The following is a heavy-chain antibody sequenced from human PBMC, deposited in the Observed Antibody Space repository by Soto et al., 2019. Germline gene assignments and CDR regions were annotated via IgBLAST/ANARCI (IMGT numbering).Heavy chain of an antibody. CDR2: IYYSGST. CDR1: GGSVSSGSYY. Sequence: SETLSLTCTVCGGSVSSGSYYWSWIRQPPGKGLEWIGYIYYSGSTNYNPSLKSRVTISVDTSKNQFSLKLSSVTAADTAAYYCARDREIFGVGNYYYYGMDVWGQGTTVTVSS. CDR3: ARDREIFGVGNYYYYGMDV. J-gene: IGHJ6*02. V-gene: IGHV4-61*01. D-gene: IGHD3-3*01.